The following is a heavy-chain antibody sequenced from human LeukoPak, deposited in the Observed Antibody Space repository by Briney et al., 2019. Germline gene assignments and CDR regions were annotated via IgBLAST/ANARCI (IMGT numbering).Heavy chain of an antibody. Sequence: GGSLRLSCAVSGLTFDDFAMHWVRQAPGKGLEWVSGISWNSGSIGYADSVKGRFTISRDNAKNSLYLQMNSLRAEDTAVYYYAPVVELPTLDYWGQGTLVTVSS. CDR3: APVVELPTLDY. CDR1: GLTFDDFA. V-gene: IGHV3-9*01. D-gene: IGHD1-7*01. J-gene: IGHJ4*02. CDR2: ISWNSGSI.